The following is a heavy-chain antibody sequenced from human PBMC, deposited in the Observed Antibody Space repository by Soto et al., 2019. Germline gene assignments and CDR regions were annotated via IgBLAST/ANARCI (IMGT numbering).Heavy chain of an antibody. Sequence: QVQLVESGGGVVQPGRSLRLSCAASGFTFSSYGMHWVRQAPGKGLEWVAVIWYDGSNKDYADSVKGRFTISRDNSKNTLYLQMNSLRAEDTAVYYCARDLLYSYGNYWGQGTLVTVSS. V-gene: IGHV3-33*01. CDR1: GFTFSSYG. D-gene: IGHD5-18*01. J-gene: IGHJ4*02. CDR2: IWYDGSNK. CDR3: ARDLLYSYGNY.